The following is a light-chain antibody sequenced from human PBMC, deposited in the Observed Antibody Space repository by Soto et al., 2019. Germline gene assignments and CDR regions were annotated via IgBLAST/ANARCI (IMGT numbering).Light chain of an antibody. V-gene: IGKV3D-15*01. J-gene: IGKJ4*01. Sequence: EIVMTQSPATLSVSPGERATLSCRASQSVSSNLAWYQQKPGQAPRLLISGASTRASDIPARFSGSGSGTEFTLTISSLQSEDFALYYCQQYDNWPPTFGGGTKVEIK. CDR3: QQYDNWPPT. CDR2: GAS. CDR1: QSVSSN.